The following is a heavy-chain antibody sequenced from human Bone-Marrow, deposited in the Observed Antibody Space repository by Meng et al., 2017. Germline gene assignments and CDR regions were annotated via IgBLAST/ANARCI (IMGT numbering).Heavy chain of an antibody. CDR3: AHRLAYSGTWDVGWFDP. J-gene: IGHJ5*02. D-gene: IGHD6-13*01. CDR2: IYWDADN. V-gene: IGHV2-5*02. CDR1: GFPLRTSGVG. Sequence: NTLRASVPTLVKPTQTLTLTRTFSGFPLRTSGVGVGWSRQPPGNALACLALIYWDADNRYNPSLKNRLTITKDTSKNQVVLTMTNMDPVDTATYYCAHRLAYSGTWDVGWFDPWGQGTLVTVSS.